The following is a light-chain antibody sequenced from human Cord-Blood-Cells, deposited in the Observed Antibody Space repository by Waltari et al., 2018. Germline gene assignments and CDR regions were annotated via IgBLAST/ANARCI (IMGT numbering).Light chain of an antibody. Sequence: QSALTQPASVSGSPGQSITISCTGTSSDVGSYNLVSWYQQHPGKAPKLMIYEGSKRPSVVSNLFSGSKSDNTASLTISGLQAEDEADYYCCSYAGSSTFFGTGTKVTVL. CDR3: CSYAGSSTF. CDR2: EGS. CDR1: SSDVGSYNL. V-gene: IGLV2-23*03. J-gene: IGLJ1*01.